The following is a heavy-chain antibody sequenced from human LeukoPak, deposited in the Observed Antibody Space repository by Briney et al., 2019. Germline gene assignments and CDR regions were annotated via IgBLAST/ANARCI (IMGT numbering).Heavy chain of an antibody. CDR3: AKEVTPDRSGFDAFDI. J-gene: IGHJ3*02. CDR1: GFTFSSYE. V-gene: IGHV3-48*03. D-gene: IGHD3-22*01. CDR2: ISSSGSTI. Sequence: GGPLRLSCAASGFTFSSYEMDWVRQAPGKGLEWVSYISSSGSTIYYADSVKGRFTISRDNAKNSLYLQMNSLRAEDTAVYYCAKEVTPDRSGFDAFDIWGQGTMVTVSS.